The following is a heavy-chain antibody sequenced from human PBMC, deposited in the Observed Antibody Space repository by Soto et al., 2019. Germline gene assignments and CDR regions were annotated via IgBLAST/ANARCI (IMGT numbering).Heavy chain of an antibody. Sequence: SETLSLTCFVSGYSITAGGYYWSWIRHHPGKGLEWIGSFYSSGSIIYNPSLRSRVSISGDTSSNQFSMSLTSVTAADTARYYCARMYSSGSGWFDPWGQGTLVTVSS. D-gene: IGHD6-19*01. CDR2: FYSSGSI. CDR3: ARMYSSGSGWFDP. CDR1: GYSITAGGYY. V-gene: IGHV4-31*03. J-gene: IGHJ5*02.